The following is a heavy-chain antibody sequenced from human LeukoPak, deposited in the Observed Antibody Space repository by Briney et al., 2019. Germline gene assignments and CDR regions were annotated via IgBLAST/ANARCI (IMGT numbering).Heavy chain of an antibody. Sequence: PSETLSLTCTVSGGSISSGDYYWSWIRQPPGKGLEWIGYIYYSGSTYYNPSLKSRVTISVDTSKNQFSLKLSSVTAADTAVYYCARLAPSGYDSYYYGMDVWGQGTTVTVSS. J-gene: IGHJ6*02. CDR1: GGSISSGDYY. D-gene: IGHD5-12*01. V-gene: IGHV4-30-4*01. CDR3: ARLAPSGYDSYYYGMDV. CDR2: IYYSGST.